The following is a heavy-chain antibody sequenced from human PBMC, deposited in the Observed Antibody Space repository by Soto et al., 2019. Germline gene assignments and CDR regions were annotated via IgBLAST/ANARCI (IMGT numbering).Heavy chain of an antibody. Sequence: GGSLRLSCAVSGFTFSTHAMSWVRQAPGKGLEWVSGTSATGSTTYYADSVKGQFTISRDNSKNTLYLQMNSLRAEDTAVYYCAKGGLNYYDSSGYPYAFDIWGQGTMVT. J-gene: IGHJ3*02. CDR1: GFTFSTHA. CDR3: AKGGLNYYDSSGYPYAFDI. CDR2: TSATGSTT. V-gene: IGHV3-23*01. D-gene: IGHD3-22*01.